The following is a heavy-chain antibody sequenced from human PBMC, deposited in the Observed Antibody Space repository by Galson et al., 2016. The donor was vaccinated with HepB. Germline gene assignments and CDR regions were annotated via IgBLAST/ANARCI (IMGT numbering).Heavy chain of an antibody. V-gene: IGHV1-18*01. D-gene: IGHD6-19*01. J-gene: IGHJ4*02. CDR1: GYTLASYG. CDR3: ARVRGYSSVWSEAAFDY. Sequence: SVKVSCKASGYTLASYGFSWVRQAPGQGLEWMGWISGYNGNTNYAQKPQGRVTMTTDTSTSTAYMDLRSLRSDDTAVYFCARVRGYSSVWSEAAFDYWGQGTLVTVSS. CDR2: ISGYNGNT.